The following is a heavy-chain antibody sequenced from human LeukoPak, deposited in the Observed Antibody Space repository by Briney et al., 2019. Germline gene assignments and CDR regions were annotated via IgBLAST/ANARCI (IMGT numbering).Heavy chain of an antibody. J-gene: IGHJ4*02. CDR2: ISGSGAST. CDR1: GFTFSTYA. CDR3: AKAISEYGGYDHYFDS. Sequence: GGSLTLSCAASGFTFSTYAMSWVRQAPGKGPQWVSSISGSGASTYYADSVKGRFTTSRDNSKNTLYLQMSSLRAEDTAAYYCAKAISEYGGYDHYFDSWGQGTLVTVSS. D-gene: IGHD5-12*01. V-gene: IGHV3-23*01.